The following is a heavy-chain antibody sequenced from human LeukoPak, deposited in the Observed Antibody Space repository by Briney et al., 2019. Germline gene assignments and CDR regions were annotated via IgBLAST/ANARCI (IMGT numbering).Heavy chain of an antibody. D-gene: IGHD3-16*02. V-gene: IGHV3-30*03. J-gene: IGHJ4*02. CDR1: GFTFSSYG. CDR2: ISYDGSNN. Sequence: QPGRSLRLSCAASGFTFSSYGMHWVRQAPGKGLEWVALISYDGSNNHYADSVKGRFTISRDNSKNTLYLQMNSLRAEDTAVYYCARGLSDYVWGSYRYLFDYWGQGTLVTVSS. CDR3: ARGLSDYVWGSYRYLFDY.